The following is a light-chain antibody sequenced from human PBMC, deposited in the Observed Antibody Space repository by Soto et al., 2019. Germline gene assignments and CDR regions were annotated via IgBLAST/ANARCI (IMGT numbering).Light chain of an antibody. V-gene: IGKV3-20*01. CDR1: QSVSSY. Sequence: EFLLRKSPGTVSLSPGERATLSRRASQSVSSYLAWYQQKPGQAPRLLIYDASNRATGIPARFSGSGSGTDFTLTISRLEPEDLVVYYCQHYVTSLTTFSQGTKRDIK. CDR3: QHYVTSLTT. J-gene: IGKJ1*01. CDR2: DAS.